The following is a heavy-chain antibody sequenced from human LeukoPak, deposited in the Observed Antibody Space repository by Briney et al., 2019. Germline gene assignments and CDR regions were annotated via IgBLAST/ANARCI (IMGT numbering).Heavy chain of an antibody. V-gene: IGHV3-23*01. D-gene: IGHD3-22*01. CDR1: GFTFSNYA. CDR2: ISGSSGNT. Sequence: PGGSLRLSCAASGFTFSNYAMNWVRQAPGKGLEWVSAISGSSGNTYYADSVKGRFTISRDNSKNTLYLQMNSLRAEDTAVYYCAKERAMSSGYYIHQPFDSWGQGTLVTVSS. CDR3: AKERAMSSGYYIHQPFDS. J-gene: IGHJ4*02.